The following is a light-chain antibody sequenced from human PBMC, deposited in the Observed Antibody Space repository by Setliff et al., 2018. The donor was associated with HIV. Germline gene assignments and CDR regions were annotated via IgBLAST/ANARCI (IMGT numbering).Light chain of an antibody. Sequence: SALTQPPSTSGTPGQRVTISCSGSSSNIRTNAVNWYQQLSGTAPKLLIYSNNQRPSGVPDRFSGSKSGTSASLAISGLQSEDEADYYCASWDDSLNGQVFGTGTKVTV. V-gene: IGLV1-44*01. CDR3: ASWDDSLNGQV. CDR1: SSNIRTNA. J-gene: IGLJ1*01. CDR2: SNN.